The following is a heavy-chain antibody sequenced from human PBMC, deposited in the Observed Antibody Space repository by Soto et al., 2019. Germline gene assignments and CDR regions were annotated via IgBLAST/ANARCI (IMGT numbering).Heavy chain of an antibody. D-gene: IGHD3-10*01. V-gene: IGHV4-31*03. CDR2: IFYSGST. CDR3: ARDLRGGSYGMDV. J-gene: IGHJ6*02. Sequence: QVQLQESGPGLVKPSQTLSLTCTVSGGSISSGDYYWSWIRQHPGKGLEWIGYIFYSGSTYYSPCPESRVTISLDTSTNRCSRKLSSVTAADTALYYCARDLRGGSYGMDVWGHGTTVTVSS. CDR1: GGSISSGDYY.